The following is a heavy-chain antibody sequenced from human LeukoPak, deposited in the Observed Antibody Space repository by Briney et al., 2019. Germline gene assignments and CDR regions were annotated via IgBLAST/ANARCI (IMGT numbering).Heavy chain of an antibody. V-gene: IGHV4-59*01. CDR3: ARVPAIDGYNGGGIDY. CDR2: IYYSGST. D-gene: IGHD5-24*01. Sequence: SETLSLTCTVSGGSISSGYWSWIRQPPGKGLEWIGYIYYSGSTNYNPSLKSRVTISVDTSKNQFSLKLSSVTAADTAVYYCARVPAIDGYNGGGIDYWGQGTLVTVSS. J-gene: IGHJ4*02. CDR1: GGSISSGY.